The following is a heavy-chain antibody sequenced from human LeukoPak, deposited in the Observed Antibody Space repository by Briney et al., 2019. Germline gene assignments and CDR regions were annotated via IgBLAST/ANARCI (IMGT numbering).Heavy chain of an antibody. V-gene: IGHV3-74*01. J-gene: IGHJ4*02. CDR1: GFTFSSYW. CDR3: ARDPFRSWYGVRYFDY. Sequence: PGGSLRLSCAASGFTFSSYWMHWVRQAPGKGLVWVSRINSDGSSTSYADSVKGRFTISRDSAKNTLYLQMNSLRAEDTAVYYCARDPFRSWYGVRYFDYWGQGTLVTVSS. CDR2: INSDGSST. D-gene: IGHD6-13*01.